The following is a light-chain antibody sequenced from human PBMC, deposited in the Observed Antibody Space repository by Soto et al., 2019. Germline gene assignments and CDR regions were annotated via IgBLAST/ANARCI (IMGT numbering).Light chain of an antibody. CDR3: QQYDNLPYT. Sequence: DIQMTQSPSSLSASVGDRVTITCQASQDIANYLSWHQHKPGKAPRLLIHEASNLETGVPARFSGSGSATYVAFTITSLQPDDIGKYCCQQYDNLPYTFGQGTKLEIK. V-gene: IGKV1-33*01. CDR2: EAS. CDR1: QDIANY. J-gene: IGKJ2*01.